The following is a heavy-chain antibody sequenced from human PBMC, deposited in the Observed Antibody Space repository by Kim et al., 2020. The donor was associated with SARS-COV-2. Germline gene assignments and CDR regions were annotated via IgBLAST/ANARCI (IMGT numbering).Heavy chain of an antibody. D-gene: IGHD3-10*02. CDR3: ARGMFASAFDV. J-gene: IGHJ6*02. V-gene: IGHV3-74*01. CDR1: GFTLNTYW. CDR2: INTGGSST. Sequence: GGSLRLSCVASGFTLNTYWINWVRQAPGKGLVWVSRINTGGSSTHYADSVKGRFTMSRDNAENTVILQMHSLRAEDTAVYYCARGMFASAFDVWGQGTTVTISS.